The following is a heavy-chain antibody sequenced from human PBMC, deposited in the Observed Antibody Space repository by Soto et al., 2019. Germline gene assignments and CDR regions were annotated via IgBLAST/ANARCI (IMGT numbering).Heavy chain of an antibody. Sequence: SETLSLTCTVSGGSISSSSYYWGWIRQPPGKGLEWIGSIYYSGSTYYNPSLKSRVTISVDTSKNQFSLKLGSVTAADTAVYYCARETGTTSGVWFVWGQGTLVTVSS. D-gene: IGHD1-7*01. CDR1: GGSISSSSYY. V-gene: IGHV4-39*01. CDR2: IYYSGST. J-gene: IGHJ4*02. CDR3: ARETGTTSGVWFV.